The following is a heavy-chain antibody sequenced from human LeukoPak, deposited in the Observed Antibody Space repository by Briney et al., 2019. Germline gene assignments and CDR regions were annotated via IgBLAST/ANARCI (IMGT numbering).Heavy chain of an antibody. V-gene: IGHV4-59*08. CDR3: ARLGPERWFDP. J-gene: IGHJ5*02. CDR1: GGSISSYY. Sequence: SETLSLTCTVSGGSISSYYWSWIRQPPGKGLEWIGYIYYSGSTNYNPSLKSRVTISVDTSKNQFSLKLSSVTAADTAVYYCARLGPERWFDPWGQGTLVTVSS. CDR2: IYYSGST.